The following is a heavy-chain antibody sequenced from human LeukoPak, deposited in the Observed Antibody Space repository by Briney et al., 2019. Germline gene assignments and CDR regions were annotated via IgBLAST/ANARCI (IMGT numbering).Heavy chain of an antibody. J-gene: IGHJ4*02. V-gene: IGHV3-21*01. CDR1: GFTFISYS. CDR3: ARDSCGGDCYSGVFDY. Sequence: RGCLRLSCAASGFTFISYSMNGVRQDPGKGLEWVSSISSSGTYICYADSVKGRFTISRDNAKNSLYLQMNGLRAEDTAVYYCARDSCGGDCYSGVFDYWGQGTLVTVSA. CDR2: ISSSGTYI. D-gene: IGHD2-21*02.